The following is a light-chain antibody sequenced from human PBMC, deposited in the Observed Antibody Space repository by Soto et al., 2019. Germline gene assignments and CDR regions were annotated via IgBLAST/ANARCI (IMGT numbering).Light chain of an antibody. J-gene: IGLJ3*02. CDR3: QSYDSGLRKV. Sequence: QPVLTQPPSVSGAPGQRVTICCTGSSSNIGANFDVHWYQQVPGSAPKLLIYGNTNRPSGVPDRFSGSKSGTSASLAITGLQAEDEADYDCQSYDSGLRKVFGGGTKLTVL. CDR2: GNT. CDR1: SSNIGANFD. V-gene: IGLV1-40*01.